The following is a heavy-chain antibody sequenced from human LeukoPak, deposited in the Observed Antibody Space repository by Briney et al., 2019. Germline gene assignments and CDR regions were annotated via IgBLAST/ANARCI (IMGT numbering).Heavy chain of an antibody. V-gene: IGHV3-7*01. CDR2: IKQDGSEK. D-gene: IGHD3-10*01. CDR1: GFTFSSYW. J-gene: IGHJ4*02. Sequence: GGSLRLSCAASGFTFSSYWMSWVRQAPAKGLEWVANIKQDGSEKYYVDSVKHRFTIYRDNAKNSLYLQRNSLRAEDTAVYYCARVRIRGTYGYWGQGTLVTVSS. CDR3: ARVRIRGTYGY.